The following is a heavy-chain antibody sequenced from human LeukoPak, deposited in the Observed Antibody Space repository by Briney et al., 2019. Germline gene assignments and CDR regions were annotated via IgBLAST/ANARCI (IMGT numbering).Heavy chain of an antibody. CDR1: GYSISSGYY. V-gene: IGHV4-38-2*01. CDR3: AKSTRHFWSGFVPDAFDI. D-gene: IGHD3-3*02. Sequence: SETLSLTCAVSGYSISSGYYWGWIRQPPGKGLEWIGSIYHSGSTYYNPSLKSRVTISVDTSKNQFSLKLSSVTAADTAVYYCAKSTRHFWSGFVPDAFDIWGQGTMVTVSS. CDR2: IYHSGST. J-gene: IGHJ3*02.